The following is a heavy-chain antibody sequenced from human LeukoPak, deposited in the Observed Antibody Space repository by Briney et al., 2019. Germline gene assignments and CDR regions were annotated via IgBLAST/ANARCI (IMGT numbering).Heavy chain of an antibody. CDR2: ISGSGGST. V-gene: IGHV3-23*01. Sequence: PGGSLRLSCAASGFTFSSYAMSWVRQAPGKGLEWVSAISGSGGSTYYADSVKGRFTISSDNSKNTLYLQMNSLRAEDTAVYYCARGLSSLDGYERFADSWGQGTLVTVSS. CDR3: ARGLSSLDGYERFADS. CDR1: GFTFSSYA. J-gene: IGHJ5*02. D-gene: IGHD5-18*01.